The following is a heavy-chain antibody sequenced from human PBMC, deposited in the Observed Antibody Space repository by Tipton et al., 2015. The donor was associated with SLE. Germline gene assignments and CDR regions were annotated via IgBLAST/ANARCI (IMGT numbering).Heavy chain of an antibody. V-gene: IGHV4-39*07. CDR3: VRINSGASRLFDY. CDR1: GDSITSFNQY. Sequence: TLSLTCTVSGDSITSFNQYWGWIRQPPGRRLEYLASLYHSGDTYYNPSLRSRLTISMDTSKNQFSLRLRSVTAADTDVYYCVRINSGASRLFDYWGQGMLVAVSS. D-gene: IGHD1-26*01. J-gene: IGHJ4*02. CDR2: LYHSGDT.